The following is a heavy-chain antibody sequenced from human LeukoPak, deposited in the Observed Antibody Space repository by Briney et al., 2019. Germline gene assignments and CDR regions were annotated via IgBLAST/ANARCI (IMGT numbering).Heavy chain of an antibody. D-gene: IGHD4-23*01. CDR3: ARVQAYGGKGYFDY. Sequence: KPGGSLRLSCAASGFTFSRYWMSWIRQPPGKGLEWIGYIYYSGSTNYNPSLKSRVTISVDTSKNQFSLKLSSVTAADTAVYYCARVQAYGGKGYFDYWGQGTLVTVSS. V-gene: IGHV4-59*01. J-gene: IGHJ4*02. CDR2: IYYSGST. CDR1: GFTFSRYW.